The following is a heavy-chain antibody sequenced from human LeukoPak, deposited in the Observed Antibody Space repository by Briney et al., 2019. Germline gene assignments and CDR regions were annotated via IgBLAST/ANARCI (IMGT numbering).Heavy chain of an antibody. CDR3: ARTGRGYHYDSSGYRGFDP. Sequence: GGSLRLSCAASGFTFSSYWMSWVRQAPGKGLEWVANIKQDGSEKYYVDSVKGRFTISRDNAKNSLYLQMNSLRAEDTAVYYCARTGRGYHYDSSGYRGFDPWGQGTLVTVSS. CDR2: IKQDGSEK. J-gene: IGHJ5*02. V-gene: IGHV3-7*01. CDR1: GFTFSSYW. D-gene: IGHD3-22*01.